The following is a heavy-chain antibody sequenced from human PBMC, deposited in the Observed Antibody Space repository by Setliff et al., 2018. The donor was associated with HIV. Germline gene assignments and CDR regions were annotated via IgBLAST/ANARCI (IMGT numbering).Heavy chain of an antibody. J-gene: IGHJ4*02. CDR3: ARAPRYYRGWYIPEYFDN. CDR2: ISYTGST. V-gene: IGHV4-61*03. CDR1: GDSINNNNYY. D-gene: IGHD6-19*01. Sequence: SETLSLTCSVSGDSINNNNYYWSWLRQPPGKGLEWIGYISYTGSTNYNPSLKSRVTISVDTSKNHFSLRLNSVTAADTAVYFCARAPRYYRGWYIPEYFDNWGEGTLVTVSS.